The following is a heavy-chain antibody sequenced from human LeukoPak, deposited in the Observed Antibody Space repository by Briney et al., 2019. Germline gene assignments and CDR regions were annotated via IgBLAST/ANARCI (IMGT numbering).Heavy chain of an antibody. D-gene: IGHD5-24*01. J-gene: IGHJ5*02. CDR1: GYTFTSYD. CDR2: MNPNSGNT. Sequence: ASVKVSCKASGYTFTSYDINWVRQATGQGLEWMGWMNPNSGNTGYAQKFQGRVIMTRNTSISTAYMELSSLRSEDTAVYYCARGLGRMATMDWFDPWGQGTLVTVSS. V-gene: IGHV1-8*01. CDR3: ARGLGRMATMDWFDP.